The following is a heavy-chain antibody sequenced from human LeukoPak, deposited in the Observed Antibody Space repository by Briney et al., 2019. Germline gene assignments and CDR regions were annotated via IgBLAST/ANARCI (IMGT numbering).Heavy chain of an antibody. J-gene: IGHJ4*02. CDR1: GFTFSSYA. CDR2: ISGSGGST. D-gene: IGHD3-22*01. Sequence: GGSLRLSCAASGFTFSSYAMSWVRQAPGKGLEWVSAISGSGGSTYYADSVKGRFTISRDNSKNTLYLQMNSLRAEDTAVYYCAKVWEYYYDSSGYSNYFDYWGQGTLVTVSS. CDR3: AKVWEYYYDSSGYSNYFDY. V-gene: IGHV3-23*01.